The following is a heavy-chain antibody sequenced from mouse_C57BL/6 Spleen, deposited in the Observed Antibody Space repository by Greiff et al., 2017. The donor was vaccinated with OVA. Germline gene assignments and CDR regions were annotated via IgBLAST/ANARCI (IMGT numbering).Heavy chain of an antibody. D-gene: IGHD2-1*01. J-gene: IGHJ2*01. Sequence: QVQLQQSGPELVKPGASVKLSCKASGYTFTSYDINWVKQRPGQGLEWIGWIYPRDGSTKYNEKFKGKATLTVDTSSSTAYMELHSLTSEDSAVYFCASPIYYGTTGYFDYWGQGTTLTVSS. CDR1: GYTFTSYD. V-gene: IGHV1-85*01. CDR2: IYPRDGST. CDR3: ASPIYYGTTGYFDY.